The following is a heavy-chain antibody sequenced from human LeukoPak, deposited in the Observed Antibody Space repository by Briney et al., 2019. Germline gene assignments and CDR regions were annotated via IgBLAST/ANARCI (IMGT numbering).Heavy chain of an antibody. CDR1: GGSISDYY. CDR3: ARDHYYYDTSGLDDVAYYYNGMDV. Sequence: PSETLSLTCTVSGGSISDYYWSWIRQPPGKGLEWIGCIYTRGTTNSNPSLKSRVTISVDTSKSQFSLELTSVTAADTAVYYCARDHYYYDTSGLDDVAYYYNGMDVWGPGAAVTVSS. J-gene: IGHJ6*02. D-gene: IGHD3-22*01. V-gene: IGHV4-59*01. CDR2: IYTRGTT.